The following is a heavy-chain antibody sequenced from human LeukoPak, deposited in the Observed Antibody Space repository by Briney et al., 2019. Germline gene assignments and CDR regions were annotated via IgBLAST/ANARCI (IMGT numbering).Heavy chain of an antibody. CDR2: FDPEDGET. CDR1: GYTLTELS. V-gene: IGHV1-24*01. J-gene: IGHJ4*02. Sequence: GASVKVSCKVSGYTLTELSMHWVRQAPGKGLEWMGGFDPEDGETIYAQKFQGRVTMTEDTSTDTAYMELSSLRSEDTAVYYCARDPYYYDSSGYRHLHYFDYWGQGTLVTVSS. CDR3: ARDPYYYDSSGYRHLHYFDY. D-gene: IGHD3-22*01.